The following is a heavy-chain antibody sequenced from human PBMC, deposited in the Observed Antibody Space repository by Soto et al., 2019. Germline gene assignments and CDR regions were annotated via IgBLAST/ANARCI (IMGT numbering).Heavy chain of an antibody. D-gene: IGHD3-16*01. CDR3: AADLRLGELAYYGLDV. CDR1: GGTFSSYG. Sequence: QVQLVQSGAEVKKPGSSVMVSCKASGGTFSSYGISWVRQAPGQGLEWMGGIIPIFGTPNYAQKFQGRVTITADKSTSQAYMELYSLRSGDTAVDYWAADLRLGELAYYGLDVWGQGTTVTVS. V-gene: IGHV1-69*06. J-gene: IGHJ6*02. CDR2: IIPIFGTP.